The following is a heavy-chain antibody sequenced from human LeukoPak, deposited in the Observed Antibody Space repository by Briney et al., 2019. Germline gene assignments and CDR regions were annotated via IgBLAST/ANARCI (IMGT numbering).Heavy chain of an antibody. D-gene: IGHD6-13*01. J-gene: IGHJ5*02. V-gene: IGHV1-2*02. Sequence: ASVNVSCKASGYTFTGYYMQWVRQAPGQGLEWMGWINPNSGGTNSAQKFQGRVTMTRDTSISTAYMELSGLRSDDTAVYYCARAEGIADRPTVDPWGQGALVTVSS. CDR3: ARAEGIADRPTVDP. CDR1: GYTFTGYY. CDR2: INPNSGGT.